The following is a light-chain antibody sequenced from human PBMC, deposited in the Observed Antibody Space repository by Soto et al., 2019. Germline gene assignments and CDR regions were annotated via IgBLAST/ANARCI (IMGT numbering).Light chain of an antibody. V-gene: IGLV1-40*01. CDR3: QSYDSSLSGSWV. J-gene: IGLJ3*02. CDR2: GNS. Sequence: QSVLKQPPSVSGAPGQRVTISCTGSSSNIGAGYDVHWYQQLPGTAPKLLIYGNSNRPSGVPDRFSGSKSGTSASLAITGLQAEDEADYYCQSYDSSLSGSWVFGVGTKVTVL. CDR1: SSNIGAGYD.